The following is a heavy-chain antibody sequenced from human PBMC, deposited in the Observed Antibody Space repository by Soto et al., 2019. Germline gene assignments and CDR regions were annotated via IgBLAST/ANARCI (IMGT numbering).Heavy chain of an antibody. CDR2: IIPMFDTP. V-gene: IGHV1-69*01. D-gene: IGHD3-16*02. CDR1: GVTFNTYA. Sequence: QVQLVQSETEVKKPGSAVKVSCKASGVTFNTYAMNWVRQAPGQGLEWMVGIIPMFDTPRYAQKFQGRVTITVDESTTTAYMELSRLRSDDTAVYYCTRSIGSGGVIGGFDYWGQGTLVTVSS. CDR3: TRSIGSGGVIGGFDY. J-gene: IGHJ4*02.